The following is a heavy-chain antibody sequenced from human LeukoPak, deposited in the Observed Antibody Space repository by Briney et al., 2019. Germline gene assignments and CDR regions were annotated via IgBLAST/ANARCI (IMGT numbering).Heavy chain of an antibody. Sequence: PGGAPRLSCAAPGFTLCSYWMSWVRQGPGEGVGGVANKKQDGSEKYYVDSVKGRFTISRDNAKNSLYLQMNSLRAEDTAVYYCARDGTEYDYVWGSSVGYWGQGTLVTVSS. D-gene: IGHD3-16*01. CDR1: GFTLCSYW. CDR2: KKQDGSEK. J-gene: IGHJ4*02. CDR3: ARDGTEYDYVWGSSVGY. V-gene: IGHV3-7*01.